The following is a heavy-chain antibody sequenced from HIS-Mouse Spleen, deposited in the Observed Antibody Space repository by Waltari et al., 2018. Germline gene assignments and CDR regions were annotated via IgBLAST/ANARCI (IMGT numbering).Heavy chain of an antibody. D-gene: IGHD1-7*01. CDR1: GFTFSSYA. Sequence: QVQLVESGGGVVQPGWSLRLSCAASGFTFSSYAMHWVRQAPGKGLEWVAVISYDGSNKYYADSVKGRFTISRDNSKNTLYLQMNSLRAEDTAVYYCARPKYNWNSIWFDPWGQGTLVTVSS. CDR2: ISYDGSNK. V-gene: IGHV3-30*04. J-gene: IGHJ5*02. CDR3: ARPKYNWNSIWFDP.